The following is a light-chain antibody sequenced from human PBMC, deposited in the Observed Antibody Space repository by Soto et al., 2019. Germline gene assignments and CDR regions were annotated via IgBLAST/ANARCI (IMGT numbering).Light chain of an antibody. CDR3: SSYTGSTNDV. J-gene: IGLJ1*01. V-gene: IGLV2-14*01. Sequence: LTQPASVSRSYGQSITIYCTRTSSDVGFYNYVSWYQRHPGKAPKLMMYQGANRPSGVSNRFSGFKSGNTASLTISGLQAEDEADYYCSSYTGSTNDVFGTGTKGTVL. CDR1: SSDVGFYNY. CDR2: QGA.